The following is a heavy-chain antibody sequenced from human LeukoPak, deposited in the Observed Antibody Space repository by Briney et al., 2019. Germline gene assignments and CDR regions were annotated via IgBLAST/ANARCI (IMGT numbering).Heavy chain of an antibody. CDR3: AKDRQYQMLFPIAFDS. J-gene: IGHJ3*01. CDR1: GFTFGSYA. CDR2: ITVSGDNT. V-gene: IGHV3-23*01. D-gene: IGHD2-2*01. Sequence: AGGSLRLSCAASGFTFGSYALSWVRQAPGKGLEWVSAITVSGDNTYYAESVKGRFTISRDNSKNTLYLQMNSLRAEDTAVYYCAKDRQYQMLFPIAFDSWGLGTMVAVSS.